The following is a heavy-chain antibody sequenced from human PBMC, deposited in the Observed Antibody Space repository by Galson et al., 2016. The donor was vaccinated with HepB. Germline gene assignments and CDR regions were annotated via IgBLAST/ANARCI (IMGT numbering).Heavy chain of an antibody. CDR1: GFAFNVYG. CDR3: ARGTTVLGDY. V-gene: IGHV3-23*01. D-gene: IGHD4-11*01. CDR2: ISTSGSST. Sequence: LRLSCAASGFAFNVYGMTWVRQAPRKGLEWVSAISTSGSSTDYADSVRGRFTISRDNSKNTLYLQMNNLRAEDTAVYYCARGTTVLGDYWGQGTRVTVSS. J-gene: IGHJ4*02.